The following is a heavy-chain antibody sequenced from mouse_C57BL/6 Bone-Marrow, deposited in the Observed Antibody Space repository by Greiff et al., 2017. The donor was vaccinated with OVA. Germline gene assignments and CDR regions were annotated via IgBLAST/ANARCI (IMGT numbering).Heavy chain of an antibody. CDR1: GYTFTSYW. J-gene: IGHJ2*01. CDR3: ARSGIYYGSSGDY. V-gene: IGHV1-55*01. Sequence: QVHVKQPGAELVKPGASVKMSCKASGYTFTSYWITWVKQRPGQGLEWIGDIYPGSGSTNYNEKFKSKATLTVDTSSSTAYMQLSSLTSEDSAVYYCARSGIYYGSSGDYWGQGTTLTVSS. CDR2: IYPGSGST. D-gene: IGHD1-1*01.